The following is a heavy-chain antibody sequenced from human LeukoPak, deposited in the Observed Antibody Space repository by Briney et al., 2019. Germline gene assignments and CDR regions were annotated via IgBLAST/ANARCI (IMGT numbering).Heavy chain of an antibody. CDR3: ARESGYYDSSGGWYFDY. J-gene: IGHJ4*02. CDR2: MYHSGST. V-gene: IGHV4-38-2*02. D-gene: IGHD3-22*01. CDR1: GYSISSGYY. Sequence: PSETLSLTCAVSGYSISSGYYWGWIRQPPGKGLEWIGSMYHSGSTYYNPSLKSRVTISVDTSKNQFSLKLTSVTAADTAVYYCARESGYYDSSGGWYFDYWGQGTLVTVSS.